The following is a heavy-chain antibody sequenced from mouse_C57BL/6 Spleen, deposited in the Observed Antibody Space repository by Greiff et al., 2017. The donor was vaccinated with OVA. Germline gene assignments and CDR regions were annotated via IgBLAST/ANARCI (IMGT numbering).Heavy chain of an antibody. D-gene: IGHD1-1*01. V-gene: IGHV3-6*01. J-gene: IGHJ3*01. CDR2: LSYDGSN. CDR3: ARDRDYYGSSNWFAY. CDR1: GYSITSGYY. Sequence: EVKLMESGPGLVKPSPSLSLTCSVTGYSITSGYYWNWIRQFPGNKLECMGYLSYDGSNNYNPSLKNRISITRDTSKNQFFLKLNSVTTEDTATYYCARDRDYYGSSNWFAYWGQGALVTVSA.